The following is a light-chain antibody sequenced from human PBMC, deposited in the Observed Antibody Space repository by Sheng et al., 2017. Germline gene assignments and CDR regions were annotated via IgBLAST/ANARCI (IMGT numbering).Light chain of an antibody. J-gene: IGKJ4*01. CDR2: GAS. Sequence: EIVLTQSPATLSLSPGERATLSCRASQSVSSNLVWYQQKPGQAPRLLIYGASTRDTGIPARFSGSGSGTEFALTISSLQSEDFAVYYCQQYKNWPLTFGGGTKVEIK. CDR1: QSVSSN. V-gene: IGKV3-15*01. CDR3: QQYKNWPLT.